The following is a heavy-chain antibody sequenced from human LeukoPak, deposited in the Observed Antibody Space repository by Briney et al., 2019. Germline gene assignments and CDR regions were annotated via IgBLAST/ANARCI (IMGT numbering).Heavy chain of an antibody. Sequence: GASVKVSCKASGGTFSRYAISWVRQAPGQGLEWMGGIIPMFGIANYAQKFQGRVTMTRDTSTSTVYMELSSLRSEDTAVYYCARGPEVRIAVAATPLDYWGQGTLVTVSS. CDR2: IIPMFGIA. CDR3: ARGPEVRIAVAATPLDY. D-gene: IGHD6-19*01. CDR1: GGTFSRYA. J-gene: IGHJ4*02. V-gene: IGHV1-69*17.